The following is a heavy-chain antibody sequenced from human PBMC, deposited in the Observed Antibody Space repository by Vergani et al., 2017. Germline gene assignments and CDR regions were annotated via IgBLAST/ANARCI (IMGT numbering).Heavy chain of an antibody. V-gene: IGHV4-34*01. CDR1: GGSFSGYY. CDR3: ARDKNDYGDLGRAFDI. Sequence: QVQLQQWGAGLLKPSETLSLTCAVYGGSFSGYYWSWIRQPPGKGLEWIGEINHSGSTNYNPSLKSRVTISVDTSKNQFSLKLSSVTAADTAVYYCARDKNDYGDLGRAFDIWGQGTMVTVSS. CDR2: INHSGST. D-gene: IGHD4-17*01. J-gene: IGHJ3*02.